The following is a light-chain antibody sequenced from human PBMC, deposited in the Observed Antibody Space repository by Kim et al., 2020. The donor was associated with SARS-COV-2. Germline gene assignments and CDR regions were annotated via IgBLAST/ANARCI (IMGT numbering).Light chain of an antibody. CDR2: DAS. V-gene: IGKV1-13*02. CDR1: QGISSA. Sequence: GDRVTITCRASQGISSALAWYQQKPGKAPKLLIDDASSLESGVPSRFSGSGSGTDFTLTISSLQPEDFATYYCQQFNSFPITFGQGTRLEIK. J-gene: IGKJ5*01. CDR3: QQFNSFPIT.